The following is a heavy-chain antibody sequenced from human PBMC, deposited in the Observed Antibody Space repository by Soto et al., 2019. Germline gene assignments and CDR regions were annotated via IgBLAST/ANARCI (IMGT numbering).Heavy chain of an antibody. J-gene: IGHJ3*02. V-gene: IGHV4-31*03. CDR3: ARATVTTNAFDI. CDR2: IYYSGST. Sequence: SETLSLTCTVSGGSISSGGYYWSWIRQHPGKGLEWIGYIYYSGSTYYNPSLKSRVTISVDTSKNQFSLKLSSVTAADTAVYYCARATVTTNAFDIWAQRTTVTVSS. CDR1: GGSISSGGYY. D-gene: IGHD4-17*01.